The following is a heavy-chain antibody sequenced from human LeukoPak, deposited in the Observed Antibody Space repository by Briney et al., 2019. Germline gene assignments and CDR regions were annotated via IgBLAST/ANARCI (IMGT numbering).Heavy chain of an antibody. CDR1: GFTFSSYA. Sequence: PGRSLRLSCAASGFTFSSYAMHWVRQAPGKGLEWVAVISYDGSNKYYADSVKGRFTISRDNSKNTLYPQMNSLRAEDTAVYYCARDGESGLLTMVRGVPLYYFDYWGQGTLVTVSS. D-gene: IGHD3-10*01. CDR2: ISYDGSNK. CDR3: ARDGESGLLTMVRGVPLYYFDY. J-gene: IGHJ4*02. V-gene: IGHV3-30-3*01.